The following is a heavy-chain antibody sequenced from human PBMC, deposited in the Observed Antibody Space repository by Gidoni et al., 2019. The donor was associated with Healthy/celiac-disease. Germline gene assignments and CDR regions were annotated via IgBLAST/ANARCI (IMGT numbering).Heavy chain of an antibody. CDR3: VNLYAD. CDR2: ISSNGGST. V-gene: IGHV3-64D*06. CDR1: GFTVSSYA. D-gene: IGHD4-17*01. J-gene: IGHJ4*02. Sequence: EVQLVESGGGLVQPGGSLRLSCSASGFTVSSYAMHWVRQAPGKGLEYVSSISSNGGSTYYADSVKGRFTISRDNSKNTLYLQMSSLRAGDTAVYSCVNLYADWGQGTLVTVSS.